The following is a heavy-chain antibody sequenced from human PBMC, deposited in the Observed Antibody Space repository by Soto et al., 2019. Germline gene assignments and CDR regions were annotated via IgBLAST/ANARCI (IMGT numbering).Heavy chain of an antibody. V-gene: IGHV5-51*01. CDR3: ARRVQQLVRGWFDP. J-gene: IGHJ5*02. Sequence: GESLKISCKASGYSFSTYWIGWVRQMPGKGLEWMGFIYPGDSDTRYSPSFQGQVTISVDKSTSTTYLQWSSLKASDTAIYYCARRVQQLVRGWFDPWGQGTQVTVSS. D-gene: IGHD6-6*01. CDR2: IYPGDSDT. CDR1: GYSFSTYW.